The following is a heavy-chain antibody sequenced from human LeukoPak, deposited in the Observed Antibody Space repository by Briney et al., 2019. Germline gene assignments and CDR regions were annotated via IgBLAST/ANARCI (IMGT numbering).Heavy chain of an antibody. J-gene: IGHJ4*02. Sequence: GGSLRLSCAASGFTFSSYAMSWVRQAPGKGLEWVSAISGSGDNTYYADSVKGRFTISRDNAKNSLYLQMNSLRAEDTAVYYCARDRDDFWSGYYNCVGYWGQGTLVTVSS. CDR3: ARDRDDFWSGYYNCVGY. V-gene: IGHV3-23*01. CDR1: GFTFSSYA. CDR2: ISGSGDNT. D-gene: IGHD3-3*01.